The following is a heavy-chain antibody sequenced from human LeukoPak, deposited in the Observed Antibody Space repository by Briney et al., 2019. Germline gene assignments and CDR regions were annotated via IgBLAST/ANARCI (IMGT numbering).Heavy chain of an antibody. CDR1: GGSFSGYY. D-gene: IGHD3-10*01. J-gene: IGHJ4*02. CDR3: ARGFRSAYYGSGSYYNGRRFDY. CDR2: INHSGST. Sequence: PSETLSLTCAVYGGSFSGYYWSWIRQPPGKGLEWIGEINHSGSTNYNPSLKSRVTISVDTSKNQFSLKLSSVTAADTAVYYCARGFRSAYYGSGSYYNGRRFDYWGQGTLVTVSS. V-gene: IGHV4-34*01.